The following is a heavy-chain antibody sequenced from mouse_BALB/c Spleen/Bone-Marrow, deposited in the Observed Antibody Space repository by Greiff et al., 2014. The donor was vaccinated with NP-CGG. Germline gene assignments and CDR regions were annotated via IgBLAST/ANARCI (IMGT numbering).Heavy chain of an antibody. CDR2: IEPANGNT. Sequence: DVKLQESGAELVKPGASVKLSCTASGFNIKDTYMHWVKQRPEQGLEWIGRIEPANGNTKYDPKFQGKATITADTSSNTAYLQLSSLTSEDTAVYYCARGGAFAYWGQGTLVTVSA. CDR3: ARGGAFAY. CDR1: GFNIKDTY. V-gene: IGHV14-3*02. J-gene: IGHJ3*01.